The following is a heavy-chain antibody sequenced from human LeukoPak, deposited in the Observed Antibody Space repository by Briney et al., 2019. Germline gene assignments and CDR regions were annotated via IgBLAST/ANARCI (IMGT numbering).Heavy chain of an antibody. CDR1: GGSISSSNW. CDR2: IYHSGST. Sequence: SGTLSLTCAVSGGSISSSNWWSWVRQPPGKGLEWIGEIYHSGSTNYNPSLKSRVTISVDTSKNQFSLKLSSVTAADTAVYYCARGRYYDILTGPGDFQHWGQGTLVTVSS. J-gene: IGHJ1*01. V-gene: IGHV4-4*02. CDR3: ARGRYYDILTGPGDFQH. D-gene: IGHD3-9*01.